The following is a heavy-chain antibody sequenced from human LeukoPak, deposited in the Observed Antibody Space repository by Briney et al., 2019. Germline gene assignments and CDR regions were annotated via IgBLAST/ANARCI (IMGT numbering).Heavy chain of an antibody. CDR1: GGSISGYD. J-gene: IGHJ3*02. D-gene: IGHD1-26*01. Sequence: SETLSLTCTVSGGSISGYDWSWIRQPAGKGLEWIGRIYTSGSTNYNPSLKSQVTMSVDTSKNQFSLKQRSVTAADTAVYFCARRISASAFDIWGQGTMVTVSS. CDR3: ARRISASAFDI. CDR2: IYTSGST. V-gene: IGHV4-4*07.